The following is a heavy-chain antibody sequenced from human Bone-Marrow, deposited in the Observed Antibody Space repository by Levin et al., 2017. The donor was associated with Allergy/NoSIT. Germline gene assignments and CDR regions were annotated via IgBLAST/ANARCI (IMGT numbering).Heavy chain of an antibody. D-gene: IGHD2-15*01. V-gene: IGHV3-23*01. J-gene: IGHJ1*01. Sequence: GGSLRLSCAASGFTFSRYALSWVRQAPGKGLEWVSTICGSSSDTYYADSVKGRFTISRDNSNNTLYLQMNSLRAEDTAVYYCAKNRGGSCYSGFQHWGQGTLVTVSS. CDR2: ICGSSSDT. CDR3: AKNRGGSCYSGFQH. CDR1: GFTFSRYA.